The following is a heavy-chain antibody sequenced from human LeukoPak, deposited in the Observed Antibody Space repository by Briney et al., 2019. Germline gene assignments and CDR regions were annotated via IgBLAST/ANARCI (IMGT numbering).Heavy chain of an antibody. CDR1: GGSISSSSYS. Sequence: SETLSLTCTVSGGSISSSSYSWGWIRQPPGKGLEWIGSIYYSGSTYYNPSLKSRVTISVDTSKNQFSLKLSSVTAADTAVYYCARQGKLRFLEWLLFGFDYWGQGTLVTVSP. J-gene: IGHJ4*02. CDR2: IYYSGST. D-gene: IGHD3-3*01. CDR3: ARQGKLRFLEWLLFGFDY. V-gene: IGHV4-39*01.